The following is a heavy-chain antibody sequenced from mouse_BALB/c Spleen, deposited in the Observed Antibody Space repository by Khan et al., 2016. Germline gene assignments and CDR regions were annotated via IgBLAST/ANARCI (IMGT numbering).Heavy chain of an antibody. V-gene: IGHV7-3*02. J-gene: IGHJ2*01. Sequence: EVELVESGGGLVQPGDSLRLSCATSGFNFTDYYMNWVRQPPGKALEWLGFIRNKAIGYTTEYSPSVKGRFTISRDNSQSILYLQMNTLRAEDSATYYCARDMGGMLFDYWGQGTTLTVSS. D-gene: IGHD1-1*02. CDR2: IRNKAIGYTT. CDR3: ARDMGGMLFDY. CDR1: GFNFTDYY.